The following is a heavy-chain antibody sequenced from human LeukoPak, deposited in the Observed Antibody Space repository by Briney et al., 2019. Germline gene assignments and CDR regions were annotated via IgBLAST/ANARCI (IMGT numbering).Heavy chain of an antibody. V-gene: IGHV4-59*08. Sequence: SPSETLSLTCSVSGGSVSSYYWSWIRQSPGKGLEWIGYIHNSGRTNYNPSLKSRVTGFVDTSKNQVPLRLSSVTAADTAVYYCARHGTISSESYFDYWGQGALVTVSS. J-gene: IGHJ4*02. CDR3: ARHGTISSESYFDY. D-gene: IGHD1-14*01. CDR1: GGSVSSYY. CDR2: IHNSGRT.